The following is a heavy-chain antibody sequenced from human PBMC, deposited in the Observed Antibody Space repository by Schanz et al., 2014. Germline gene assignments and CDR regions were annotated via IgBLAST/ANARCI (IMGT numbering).Heavy chain of an antibody. Sequence: EVQLVESGGGLVKPGGSLRLSCVTSGFTFGAYTMNWVRQAPGKGLEWVSLIYSGGDTNYAGSVKGRFTISRDGSKNTLYLQMNSLRAEDTAVYYCARKTDSSGTGDYWGQGTLVTVSS. D-gene: IGHD6-19*01. CDR1: GFTFGAYT. CDR3: ARKTDSSGTGDY. J-gene: IGHJ4*02. CDR2: IYSGGDT. V-gene: IGHV3-66*01.